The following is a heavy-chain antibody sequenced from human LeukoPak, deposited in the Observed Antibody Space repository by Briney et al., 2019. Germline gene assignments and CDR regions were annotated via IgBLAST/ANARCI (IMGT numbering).Heavy chain of an antibody. D-gene: IGHD6-6*01. CDR2: IYYSGST. Sequence: SETLSLTCTVSGGSISSYYWSWIRQPPGKGLEWIGYIYYSGSTNYNPSLKSRVTISVDTSKNQFSLKLSSVTAADTAVYYCARNIAARLYHYGMDVWGQGTTVTVSS. V-gene: IGHV4-59*01. J-gene: IGHJ6*02. CDR1: GGSISSYY. CDR3: ARNIAARLYHYGMDV.